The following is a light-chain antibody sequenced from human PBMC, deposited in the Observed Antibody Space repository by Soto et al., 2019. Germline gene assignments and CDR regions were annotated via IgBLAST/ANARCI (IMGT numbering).Light chain of an antibody. CDR1: QTVTNTY. Sequence: EIVLTQSPGTLSLSPGERATLSCRASQTVTNTYLAWYQQKSGQAPNFLIYGASNRATGIPDRFSGSGSGTDFTLTISRLEPEDFAVYCCQQYGTLPPTFGGGTKVEI. CDR3: QQYGTLPPT. J-gene: IGKJ4*01. V-gene: IGKV3-20*01. CDR2: GAS.